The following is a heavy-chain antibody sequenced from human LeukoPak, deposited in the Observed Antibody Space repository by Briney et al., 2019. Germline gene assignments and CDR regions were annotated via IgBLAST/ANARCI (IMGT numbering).Heavy chain of an antibody. CDR1: GGSISSSSSY. J-gene: IGHJ4*02. Sequence: SETLSLTCTVSGGSISSSSSYWGWIRQPPGKGLEWIASHYSSGSAYYNPSLKSRVTISLDTSKNQFSLKLSSVTAADTAVYYCARGRGAARFVTIEFDYWGQGALVTVSS. CDR3: ARGRGAARFVTIEFDY. CDR2: HYSSGSA. D-gene: IGHD6-6*01. V-gene: IGHV4-39*07.